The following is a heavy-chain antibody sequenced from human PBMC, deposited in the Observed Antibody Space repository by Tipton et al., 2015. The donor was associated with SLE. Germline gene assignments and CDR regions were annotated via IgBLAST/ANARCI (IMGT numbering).Heavy chain of an antibody. CDR1: GGSISSYY. CDR2: IYYSGST. CDR3: ARGGPSGSYYDGSTTFDY. Sequence: TLSLTCTVSGGSISSYYWSWIRQPPGKGLEWIGYIYYSGSTNYNPSLKSRVTISVDTSKNQFSLKLSSVTAADTAVYYCARGGPSGSYYDGSTTFDYWGQGTLATVSS. J-gene: IGHJ4*02. D-gene: IGHD3-10*01. V-gene: IGHV4-59*01.